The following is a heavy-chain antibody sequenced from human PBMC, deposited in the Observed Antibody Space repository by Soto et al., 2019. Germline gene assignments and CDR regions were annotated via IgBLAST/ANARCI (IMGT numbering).Heavy chain of an antibody. CDR1: GYTFATYG. J-gene: IGHJ5*02. CDR2: ISAYNGNT. Sequence: QVQLVQSGVEVKKPGASVKVSCRASGYTFATYGINWARQAPGQGLEWMGWISAYNGNTNYAQKFQGRVTMTTDTSTSTAYMELRSLTSDDTAVYYCATAGYCEGGSCLNRFGPWGQGTLVTVSS. V-gene: IGHV1-18*01. D-gene: IGHD2-15*01. CDR3: ATAGYCEGGSCLNRFGP.